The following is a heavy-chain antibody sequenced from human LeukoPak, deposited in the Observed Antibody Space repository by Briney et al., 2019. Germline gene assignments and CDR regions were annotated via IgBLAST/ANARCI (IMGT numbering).Heavy chain of an antibody. V-gene: IGHV1-69*04. Sequence: GASVKVSCKASGGTFSSYAISWVRQAPGQGLEWMGRIIPILGIANYAQKFQGRVTITADKSTSTAYMELSRLRSEDTAVYYCARGKDYYFYYGKDVWGQGTTVTVSS. CDR2: IIPILGIA. CDR3: ARGKDYYFYYGKDV. CDR1: GGTFSSYA. J-gene: IGHJ6*02. D-gene: IGHD4-23*01.